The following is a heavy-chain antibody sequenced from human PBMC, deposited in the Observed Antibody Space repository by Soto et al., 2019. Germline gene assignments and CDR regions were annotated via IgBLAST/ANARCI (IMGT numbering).Heavy chain of an antibody. CDR3: ARDRYDFWSGSDHYGLDV. J-gene: IGHJ6*02. CDR2: ISSSGGLI. CDR1: GFTFSDYY. Sequence: PGGSLRLSCAASGFTFSDYYMTWIRQAPGKGPEWVSYISSSGGLIYYADSVKGRFTISRDNARKSLYLQMRSLRAEDSAVYYCARDRYDFWSGSDHYGLDVWGQETTVTVSS. V-gene: IGHV3-11*01. D-gene: IGHD3-3*01.